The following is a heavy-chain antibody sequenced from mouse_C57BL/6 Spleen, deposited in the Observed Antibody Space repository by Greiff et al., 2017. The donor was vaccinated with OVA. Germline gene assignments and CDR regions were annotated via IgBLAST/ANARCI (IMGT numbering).Heavy chain of an antibody. CDR1: GYTFTSYW. CDR2: IDPSDSYT. Sequence: VQLQQPGAELVRPGTSVKLSCKASGYTFTSYWMHWVKQRPGQGLEWIGVIDPSDSYTNYNQKFKGKATLTVDTSSSTAYMQLSSLTSEDSAVYYCARYYYGSRGVYYFDYWGQGTTLTVSS. D-gene: IGHD1-1*01. CDR3: ARYYYGSRGVYYFDY. V-gene: IGHV1-59*01. J-gene: IGHJ2*01.